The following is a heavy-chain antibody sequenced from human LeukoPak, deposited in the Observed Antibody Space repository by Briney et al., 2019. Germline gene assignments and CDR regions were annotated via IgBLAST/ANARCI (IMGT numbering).Heavy chain of an antibody. CDR3: ARAGPYYDFWSGYYTASYYYYYMDV. V-gene: IGHV1-46*01. D-gene: IGHD3-3*01. CDR1: GYTFTSYY. Sequence: ASVKVSCKASGYTFTSYYMHWVRQAPGQGLEWMGIINPSGGSTSYAQKFQGRVTMTRDMSTSTVYMELSSLRSEDTAVYYCARAGPYYDFWSGYYTASYYYYYMDVWGEGTTVTVSS. J-gene: IGHJ6*03. CDR2: INPSGGST.